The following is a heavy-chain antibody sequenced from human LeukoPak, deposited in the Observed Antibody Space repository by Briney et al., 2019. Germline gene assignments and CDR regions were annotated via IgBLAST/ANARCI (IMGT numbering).Heavy chain of an antibody. CDR1: EFTFSIYA. V-gene: IGHV3-66*01. J-gene: IGHJ3*02. Sequence: PGGSLRLSCAASEFTFSIYAMTWVRQAPGKGLEWVSVIYSGGSTYYADSVKGRFTISRDNSKNTLYLQMNSLRAEDTAVYYCARGVDAFDIWGQGTMVTVSS. CDR2: IYSGGST. CDR3: ARGVDAFDI.